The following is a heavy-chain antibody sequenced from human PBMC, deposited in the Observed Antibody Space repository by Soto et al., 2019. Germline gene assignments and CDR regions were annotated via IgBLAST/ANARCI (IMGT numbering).Heavy chain of an antibody. CDR1: GGSISSSSYY. CDR3: ASLHTGIKIFGVPYYFDY. D-gene: IGHD3-3*01. CDR2: IYYSGRT. J-gene: IGHJ4*02. V-gene: IGHV4-39*01. Sequence: SETLSLTCTVSGGSISSSSYYWDWIRQPPGTVLEWIGSIYYSGRTYYHPSLKSRVTISEDTPKNQFSLKLSSGTAADTALYYSASLHTGIKIFGVPYYFDYWGQGTLVTV.